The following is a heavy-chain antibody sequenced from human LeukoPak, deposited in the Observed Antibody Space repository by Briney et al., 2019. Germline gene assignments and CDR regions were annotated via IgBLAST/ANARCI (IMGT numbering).Heavy chain of an antibody. Sequence: GGSLRLSCAASGFTFSSYAMHWVRQAPGKGLEWEAVISYDGSNKYYADSVKGRFTISRDNSKNTLYLQMNSLRAEDTAVYYCARDDGGRWFGELLFKGLDYWGQGTLVTVSS. D-gene: IGHD3-10*01. CDR3: ARDDGGRWFGELLFKGLDY. CDR2: ISYDGSNK. V-gene: IGHV3-30*04. J-gene: IGHJ4*02. CDR1: GFTFSSYA.